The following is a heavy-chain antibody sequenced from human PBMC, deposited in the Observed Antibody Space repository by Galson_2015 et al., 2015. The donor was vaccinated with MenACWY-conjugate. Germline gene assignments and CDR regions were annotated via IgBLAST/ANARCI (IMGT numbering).Heavy chain of an antibody. J-gene: IGHJ6*02. CDR1: GFTFSSYA. CDR2: ISGSGGST. CDR3: AKDLGVGAITYYYGMDV. D-gene: IGHD1-26*01. V-gene: IGHV3-23*01. Sequence: SLRLSCAASGFTFSSYAMSWVRQAPGKGLEWVSAISGSGGSTYYADSVKGRFTISRDNSKNTLYLQMNSLRAEDTAVYYCAKDLGVGAITYYYGMDVWGQGTTVTVSS.